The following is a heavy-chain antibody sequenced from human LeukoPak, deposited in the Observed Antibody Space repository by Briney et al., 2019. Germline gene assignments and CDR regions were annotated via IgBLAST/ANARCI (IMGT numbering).Heavy chain of an antibody. J-gene: IGHJ3*02. CDR1: GFTFSSYS. Sequence: GSLRLSFAASGFTFSSYSMNWVRQAPGKGLEWVSSISSSSSYIYYADSVKGRFTISRDNAKNSLYLQMNSLRAEDTAVYYCARDQGYCTNGVCYHDAFDIWGQGTMVTVSS. CDR3: ARDQGYCTNGVCYHDAFDI. V-gene: IGHV3-21*01. D-gene: IGHD2-8*01. CDR2: ISSSSSYI.